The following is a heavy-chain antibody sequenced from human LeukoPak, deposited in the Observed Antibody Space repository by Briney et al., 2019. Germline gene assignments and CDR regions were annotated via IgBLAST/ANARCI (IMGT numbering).Heavy chain of an antibody. Sequence: GGSLRLPCAASGFTFSSYEMNWVRQAPGKGLEWVSYISTSGTTIYYADSVKGRFTISRDNAKNSLYLQMNSLRAEDTAVYYCARAYTFGGVIVAFDYWGQGTLVTVSS. CDR1: GFTFSSYE. D-gene: IGHD3-16*02. CDR2: ISTSGTTI. J-gene: IGHJ4*02. CDR3: ARAYTFGGVIVAFDY. V-gene: IGHV3-48*03.